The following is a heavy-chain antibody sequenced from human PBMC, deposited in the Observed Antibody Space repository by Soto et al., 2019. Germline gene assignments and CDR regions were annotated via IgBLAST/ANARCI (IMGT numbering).Heavy chain of an antibody. CDR2: INHSGST. CDR3: ARDKITGLVDY. CDR1: GGSFSGYY. J-gene: IGHJ4*02. V-gene: IGHV4-34*01. D-gene: IGHD2-8*02. Sequence: QVQLQQWGAGLLKPSETLSLTCAVYGGSFSGYYWTWIRQPPGTGLEWIGEINHSGSTNYNPSLKSRVIISVDTSKNQFSLKLTSVTAADTAVYYCARDKITGLVDYWGQGTLVTVSS.